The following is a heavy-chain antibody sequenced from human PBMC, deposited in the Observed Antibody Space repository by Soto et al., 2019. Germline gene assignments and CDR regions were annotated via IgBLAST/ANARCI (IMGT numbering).Heavy chain of an antibody. CDR3: ATDLPVAGGGEFDY. J-gene: IGHJ4*02. CDR2: IKDKAGGGTS. Sequence: EVQLVESGGGLVKPGGSLRLSCAASGFTFSIAWMSWVRQAPGKGLEWIGHIKDKAGGGTSDYAAPVKGRFSISRDYSENTLYLQMNSLETEDTAVYYCATDLPVAGGGEFDYWGQGTLVTVSS. V-gene: IGHV3-15*01. CDR1: GFTFSIAW. D-gene: IGHD2-21*01.